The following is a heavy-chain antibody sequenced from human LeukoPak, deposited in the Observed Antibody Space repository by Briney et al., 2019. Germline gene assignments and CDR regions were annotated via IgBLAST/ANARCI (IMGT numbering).Heavy chain of an antibody. J-gene: IGHJ4*02. Sequence: ASVKVSCKASGYTFSDWPINWVRQAPGQGLERMGWIDTNTGNPTYAQGLTGRFVFSLDTSVGTTYLQISSLKAEDTAVYYCARGYDTSGYLVYWGQGTLVTVSS. V-gene: IGHV7-4-1*02. D-gene: IGHD3-9*01. CDR2: IDTNTGNP. CDR1: GYTFSDWP. CDR3: ARGYDTSGYLVY.